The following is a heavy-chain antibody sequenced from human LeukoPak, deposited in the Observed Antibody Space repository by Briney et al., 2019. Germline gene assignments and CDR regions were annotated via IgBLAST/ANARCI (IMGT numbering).Heavy chain of an antibody. V-gene: IGHV4-31*03. CDR3: ARYIVVVAYFDY. Sequence: SETLSLTCTVSGGSISSGGYYWSWIRQHPGKGLEWIGYIYYSGSTYYNPSLKSRVTISVDTSKNQFSLKLSSVTAADTAVYYCARYIVVVAYFDYWGQGTLVTVSS. D-gene: IGHD2-2*01. CDR2: IYYSGST. CDR1: GGSISSGGYY. J-gene: IGHJ4*02.